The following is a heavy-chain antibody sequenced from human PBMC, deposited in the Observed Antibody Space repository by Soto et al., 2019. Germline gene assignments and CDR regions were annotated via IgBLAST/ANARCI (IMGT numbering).Heavy chain of an antibody. V-gene: IGHV4-30-2*01. Sequence: SETLSLTCGVSGGSLSGATYSWNWIRQPPGKGLEWIGYIFPSGTTYYNPSLKGRVTISIDVSKNQFSLSLRSFTAADTAVYYCARSREFDYWSQGTLVTVSS. CDR2: IFPSGTT. J-gene: IGHJ4*02. CDR3: ARSREFDY. CDR1: GGSLSGATYS.